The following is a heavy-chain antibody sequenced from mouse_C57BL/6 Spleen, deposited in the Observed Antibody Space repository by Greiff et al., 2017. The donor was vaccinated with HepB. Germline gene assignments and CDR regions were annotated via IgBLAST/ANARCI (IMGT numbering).Heavy chain of an antibody. V-gene: IGHV7-1*01. D-gene: IGHD2-4*01. Sequence: EVQGVESGGGLVQSGRSLRLSCATSGFTFSDFYMEWVRQAPGKGLEWIAASRNKANDYTTEYSASVKGRFIVSRDTSQSILYLQMNALRAEDTAIYYCARAHYDYDFFDYWGQGTTLTVSS. J-gene: IGHJ2*01. CDR1: GFTFSDFY. CDR3: ARAHYDYDFFDY. CDR2: SRNKANDYTT.